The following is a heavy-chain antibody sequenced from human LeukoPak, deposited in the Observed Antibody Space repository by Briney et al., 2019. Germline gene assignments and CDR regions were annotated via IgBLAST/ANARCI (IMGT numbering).Heavy chain of an antibody. CDR3: ARGVWFGESKYYFDY. Sequence: SSETLSLTRAVYGGSFSGYYWSWIRQPPGKGLEWIGEINHSGSTNYNPSLKSRVTISVDTSKNQFSLKLSSVTAADTAVYYCARGVWFGESKYYFDYWGQGTLVTVSS. D-gene: IGHD3-10*01. V-gene: IGHV4-34*01. CDR1: GGSFSGYY. J-gene: IGHJ4*02. CDR2: INHSGST.